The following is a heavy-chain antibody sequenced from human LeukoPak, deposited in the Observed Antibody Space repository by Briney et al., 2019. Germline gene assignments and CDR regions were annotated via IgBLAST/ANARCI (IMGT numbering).Heavy chain of an antibody. Sequence: SVKVSFKASGGTFSSYGISWVRQAPGQGLEWMGGIIPSFGTANYAQKFQGRVTITADESTRTAYMELSSLRSEDTAVYYCARLSTGGYYYGSGFDYWGQGTLVTVSS. V-gene: IGHV1-69*13. D-gene: IGHD3-10*01. CDR2: IIPSFGTA. CDR3: ARLSTGGYYYGSGFDY. J-gene: IGHJ4*02. CDR1: GGTFSSYG.